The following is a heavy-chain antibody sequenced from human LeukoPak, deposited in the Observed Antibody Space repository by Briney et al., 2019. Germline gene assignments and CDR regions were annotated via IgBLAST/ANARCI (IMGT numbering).Heavy chain of an antibody. J-gene: IGHJ6*02. CDR3: ARDCGGDCYYGMDV. CDR2: IYYSGST. V-gene: IGHV4-31*03. Sequence: SQTLSLTCTVSGGSISSGGYYWSWIRQHPGKGLEWIAYIYYSGSTYYNPSLKSRVTISVDTSKNQFSLKLSSVTAADTAVYYCARDCGGDCYYGMDVWGQGTTVTVSS. CDR1: GGSISSGGYY. D-gene: IGHD2-21*01.